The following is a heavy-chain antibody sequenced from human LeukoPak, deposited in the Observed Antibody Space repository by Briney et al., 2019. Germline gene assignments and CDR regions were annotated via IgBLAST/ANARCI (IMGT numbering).Heavy chain of an antibody. J-gene: IGHJ3*02. CDR2: IYYSGST. V-gene: IGHV4-61*01. CDR3: AREGLRVGYSYGDDAFDI. Sequence: SETLSLTCTVSGGSISSSSYYWGWIRQPPGKGLEWIGYIYYSGSTNYNPSLKSRVTISVDTSKNQFSLKLSSVTAADTAEYYCAREGLRVGYSYGDDAFDIWGQGTMVTVSS. D-gene: IGHD5-18*01. CDR1: GGSISSSSYY.